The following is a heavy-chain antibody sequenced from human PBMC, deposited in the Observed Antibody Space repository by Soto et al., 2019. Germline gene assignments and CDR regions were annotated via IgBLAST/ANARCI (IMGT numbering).Heavy chain of an antibody. V-gene: IGHV1-69*01. CDR2: IIPIFGTA. Sequence: QVQLVQSGAEVKKPGSSVKVSCKASGGTFSSYAISWVRQAPGQGLEWMGGIIPIFGTANYAQKFQGRVTITADDSTSTAYMELSSLRSEDTAVYYCASLPTVTPPRYYYYGMDVWGQGTTVTVSS. D-gene: IGHD4-4*01. CDR1: GGTFSSYA. J-gene: IGHJ6*02. CDR3: ASLPTVTPPRYYYYGMDV.